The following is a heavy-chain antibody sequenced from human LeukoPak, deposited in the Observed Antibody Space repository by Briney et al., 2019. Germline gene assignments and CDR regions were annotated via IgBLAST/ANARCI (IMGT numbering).Heavy chain of an antibody. CDR1: RFIFSNHW. V-gene: IGHV3-7*01. CDR3: AKELLWFGESYFDY. D-gene: IGHD3-10*01. Sequence: GGSLRLSCAASRFIFSNHWMTWVRQAPGKGLEWVAMINPDGSDKYYVDSVKGRFTVSRDNAKNSLYLQMSSLRAEDTAVYYCAKELLWFGESYFDYLGQGTLVTVSS. J-gene: IGHJ4*02. CDR2: INPDGSDK.